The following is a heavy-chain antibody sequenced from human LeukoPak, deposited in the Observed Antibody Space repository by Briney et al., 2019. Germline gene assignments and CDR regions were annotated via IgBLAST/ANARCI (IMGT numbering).Heavy chain of an antibody. CDR3: AKSLGYCSSTSCYLTPPTPPLDY. CDR1: GFTFSSYT. V-gene: IGHV3-23*01. Sequence: GGSLRLSCAASGFTFSSYTMSWVRQAPGKGLEWVSAISGSGGSTYYADSVKGRFTISRDNSKNTLYLQMNSLRAEDTAVYYCAKSLGYCSSTSCYLTPPTPPLDYWGQGTLVTVSS. J-gene: IGHJ4*02. D-gene: IGHD2-2*01. CDR2: ISGSGGST.